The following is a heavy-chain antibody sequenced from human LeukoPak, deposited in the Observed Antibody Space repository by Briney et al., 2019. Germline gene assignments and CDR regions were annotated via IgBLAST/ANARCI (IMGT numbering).Heavy chain of an antibody. D-gene: IGHD2-21*01. CDR1: GFTFSSYG. Sequence: GGSLRLSCAASGFTFSSYGMHWVRQAPGKGLEWVAVISYDGSNKYYADSVKGRFTISRDNSKNTLYLQMNSLRAEDTAVYYCAKGLFYFDYWGQGTLVTVSS. J-gene: IGHJ4*02. CDR3: AKGLFYFDY. CDR2: ISYDGSNK. V-gene: IGHV3-30*18.